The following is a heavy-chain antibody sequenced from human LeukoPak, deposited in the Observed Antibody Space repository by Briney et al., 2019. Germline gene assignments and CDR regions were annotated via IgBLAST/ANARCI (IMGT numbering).Heavy chain of an antibody. V-gene: IGHV4-4*07. Sequence: PSETLSLTCTVSGASISSYYWTWIRQPAGKGLEWIGRFYSSGSTNYNPSLKSRVTMSVDTSKNQFSLKLSSVTAADTAVYYCARDQYYYDILTGYYRYFDYWGQGTLVTVSS. D-gene: IGHD3-9*01. CDR3: ARDQYYYDILTGYYRYFDY. CDR1: GASISSYY. CDR2: FYSSGST. J-gene: IGHJ4*02.